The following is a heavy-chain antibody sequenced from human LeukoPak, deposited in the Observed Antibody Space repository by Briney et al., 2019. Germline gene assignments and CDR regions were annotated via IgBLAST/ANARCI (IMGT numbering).Heavy chain of an antibody. J-gene: IGHJ4*02. CDR3: LSLPDYDILTGADY. V-gene: IGHV4-38-2*02. Sequence: PSETLSLTCTVSGYSISSGYYWGWIRQPPGKGLEWIGSIYHSGSTYYNPSLKSRDTISVDTSKNQFSLKLSSVTAADTAVYYCLSLPDYDILTGADYWGQGTLVTVSS. D-gene: IGHD3-9*01. CDR2: IYHSGST. CDR1: GYSISSGYY.